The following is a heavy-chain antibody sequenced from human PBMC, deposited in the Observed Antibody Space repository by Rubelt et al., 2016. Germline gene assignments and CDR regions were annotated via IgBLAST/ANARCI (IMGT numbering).Heavy chain of an antibody. D-gene: IGHD4-17*01. CDR2: IDYSGSP. CDR1: GDSLSSNSFY. Sequence: LQLQESGPGLVQPLETLSLTCTISGDSLSSNSFYWGWLRQPPGKGLEWIGSIDYSGSPYSNPSLRSRVTMSVDTSKNQFSLKLSSVTAADTAVYYCARHAFIVTTGSFWDYWGQGTLITVSS. CDR3: ARHAFIVTTGSFWDY. J-gene: IGHJ4*02. V-gene: IGHV4-39*01.